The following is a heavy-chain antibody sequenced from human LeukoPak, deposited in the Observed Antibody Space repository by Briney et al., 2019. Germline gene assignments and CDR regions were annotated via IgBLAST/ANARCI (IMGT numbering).Heavy chain of an antibody. Sequence: GGSLRLSCAASGFTFSSYGMHWVRQAPGKGLEWVAVIWFDGSNKYYADSVKGRFTISRDNAKNSLYLQMDSLRAEDTAVYYCARAPTPDIVVVPAARIGYYYGMDVWGQGTTVTVSS. CDR3: ARAPTPDIVVVPAARIGYYYGMDV. J-gene: IGHJ6*02. CDR2: IWFDGSNK. D-gene: IGHD2-2*01. V-gene: IGHV3-33*01. CDR1: GFTFSSYG.